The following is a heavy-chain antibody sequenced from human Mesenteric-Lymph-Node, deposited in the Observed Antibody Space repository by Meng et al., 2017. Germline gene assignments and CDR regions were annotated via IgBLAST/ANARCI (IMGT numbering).Heavy chain of an antibody. J-gene: IGHJ4*02. Sequence: GGSLRLSCAASGFTFSSYAMHWVRQAPGKGLEWVAVISYDGSNKYYADSVKGRFTISRDNSKNTLYLQMNSLRAEDTAVYYCARVRGVGRSRTTVTTGYTDYWGQGTLVTVSS. D-gene: IGHD4-17*01. CDR3: ARVRGVGRSRTTVTTGYTDY. CDR1: GFTFSSYA. CDR2: ISYDGSNK. V-gene: IGHV3-30*04.